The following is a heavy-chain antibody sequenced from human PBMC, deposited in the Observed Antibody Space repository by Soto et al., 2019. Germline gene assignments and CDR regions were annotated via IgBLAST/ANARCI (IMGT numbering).Heavy chain of an antibody. V-gene: IGHV3-21*01. D-gene: IGHD3-3*01. J-gene: IGHJ6*02. Sequence: LRLSCAASGFTFSSYSMNWVRQAPGKGLEWVSSISSSSSYIYYADSVKGRFTISRDNAKNSLYLQMNSLRAEDTAVYYCARAEYYDFWSGSYGMDVWGQGTTVTVSS. CDR1: GFTFSSYS. CDR3: ARAEYYDFWSGSYGMDV. CDR2: ISSSSSYI.